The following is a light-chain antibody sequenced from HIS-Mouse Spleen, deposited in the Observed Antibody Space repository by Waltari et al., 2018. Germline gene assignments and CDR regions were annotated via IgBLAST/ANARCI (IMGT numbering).Light chain of an antibody. V-gene: IGKV1-9*01. J-gene: IGKJ1*01. CDR3: QQLNSYPPT. Sequence: LTQSPATLSLSPGERATLSCRASQGISSYLAWYQQKPGKAPKLLIYAASTLQSGVPSRFSGSGSGTEFTLTISSLQPEDFATYYCQQLNSYPPTFGQGTKVEIK. CDR1: QGISSY. CDR2: AAS.